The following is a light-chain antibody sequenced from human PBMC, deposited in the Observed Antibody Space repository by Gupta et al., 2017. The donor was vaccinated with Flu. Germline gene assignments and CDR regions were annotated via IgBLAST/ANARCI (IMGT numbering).Light chain of an antibody. V-gene: IGKV4-1*01. CDR3: QQEDSTPYT. Sequence: DIVMTQSPDSLAVSLGERVTINCKTSQSVLYSSNNKNYLAWYQQKPGQPPKLLIYWASTRESGVPDRFSGRGSGTDFTLTISSLQAEDVAVYYCQQEDSTPYTFGQWTKLEIK. CDR2: WAS. CDR1: QSVLYSSNNKNY. J-gene: IGKJ2*01.